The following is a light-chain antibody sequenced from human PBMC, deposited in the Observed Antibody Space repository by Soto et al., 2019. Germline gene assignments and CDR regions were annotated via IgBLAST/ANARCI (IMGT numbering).Light chain of an antibody. V-gene: IGKV3-20*01. CDR1: QSVASNY. CDR3: QQYGSSPWT. Sequence: EIGLTQSPGTLSLSPGERVTLSCRAGQSVASNYLAWYQQKPGQAPRLLIYAASGRATAIADRFSGSGSGTDVTITSSRLEPEDFAVYYCQQYGSSPWTFGQGTKVEIK. J-gene: IGKJ1*01. CDR2: AAS.